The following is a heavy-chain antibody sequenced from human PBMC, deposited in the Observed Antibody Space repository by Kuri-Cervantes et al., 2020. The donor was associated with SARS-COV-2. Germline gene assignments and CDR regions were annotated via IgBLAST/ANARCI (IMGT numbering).Heavy chain of an antibody. Sequence: SVKVSCQASGYTFTSYGISWVRQAPGQGLEWMGWISAYNGNTNYAQKLQGRVTMTTDTSTSTAYMELRSLRSDDTAVYYCARGFYYDILTGYPDYYYGMDVWGQGTTVTVSS. CDR3: ARGFYYDILTGYPDYYYGMDV. CDR2: ISAYNGNT. J-gene: IGHJ6*02. V-gene: IGHV1-18*01. CDR1: GYTFTSYG. D-gene: IGHD3-9*01.